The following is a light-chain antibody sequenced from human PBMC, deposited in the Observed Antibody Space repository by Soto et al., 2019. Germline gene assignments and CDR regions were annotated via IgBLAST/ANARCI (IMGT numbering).Light chain of an antibody. CDR1: QRVSTK. V-gene: IGKV3-15*01. J-gene: IGKJ1*01. CDR3: QQYNDRPPWT. Sequence: EIVMTQSPATLSVSPGERASLSCRASQRVSTKLAWYQQKGGQAPRLLIYDASTRATGIPARFSGSGSGTQCTLTISSLPSEDFAVYYCQQYNDRPPWTFGQGTNVEIK. CDR2: DAS.